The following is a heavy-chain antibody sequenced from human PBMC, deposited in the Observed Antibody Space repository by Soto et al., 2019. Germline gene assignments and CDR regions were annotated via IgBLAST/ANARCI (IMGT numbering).Heavy chain of an antibody. CDR3: ARDENYYDSSGYYYSYF. J-gene: IGHJ3*01. CDR2: ISAYNGNT. V-gene: IGHV1-18*01. CDR1: GYTFTSYG. D-gene: IGHD3-22*01. Sequence: ASVKVSCKASGYTFTSYGISLVRQAPGQGLEWMGWISAYNGNTNYAQKLQGRVTMTTDTSTSTAYMELRSLRSDDTAVYYCARDENYYDSSGYYYSYFWGQGTMVTVSS.